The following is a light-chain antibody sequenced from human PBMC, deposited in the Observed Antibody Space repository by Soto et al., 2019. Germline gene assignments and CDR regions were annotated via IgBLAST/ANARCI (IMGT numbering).Light chain of an antibody. CDR1: QSVSSN. Sequence: IVMTQSPATLSVSPGERATLSCRARQSVSSNLAWYQQKPGQAPRLLIYGASSRATVSPDGFRLRGSGTDFTLTISRLEPEDFTVYYWHHYETFGQGTKV. J-gene: IGKJ1*01. V-gene: IGKV3-20*01. CDR3: HHYET. CDR2: GAS.